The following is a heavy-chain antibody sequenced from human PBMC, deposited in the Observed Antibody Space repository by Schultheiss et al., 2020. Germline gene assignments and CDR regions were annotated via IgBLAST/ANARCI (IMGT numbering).Heavy chain of an antibody. D-gene: IGHD3-16*01. CDR3: VRPRLTALEARRGRYGWDV. V-gene: IGHV4-59*12. CDR1: GGSISSYY. CDR2: IYYSGST. Sequence: SETLSLTCTVSGGSISSYYWSWIRQPPGKGLEWIGYIYYSGSTNYNPSLKSRVTMSIDTSKNQVSLSVNSVTAADTAVYYCVRPRLTALEARRGRYGWDVWGPGTAVTVSS. J-gene: IGHJ6*02.